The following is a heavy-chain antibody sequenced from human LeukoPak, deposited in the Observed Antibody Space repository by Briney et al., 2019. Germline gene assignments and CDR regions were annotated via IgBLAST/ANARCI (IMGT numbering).Heavy chain of an antibody. CDR2: ISGSGGST. V-gene: IGHV3-23*01. CDR3: APLGCGGSCYRFDY. CDR1: GFTFSSYA. Sequence: GGSLRLSCAASGFTFSSYAMSWVRQAPGKGLEWVSAISGSGGSTYYADSVKGQFTISRDNSKNTLYLQMNSLRAEDTAVYYCAPLGCGGSCYRFDYWGQGTLVTVSS. D-gene: IGHD2-15*01. J-gene: IGHJ4*02.